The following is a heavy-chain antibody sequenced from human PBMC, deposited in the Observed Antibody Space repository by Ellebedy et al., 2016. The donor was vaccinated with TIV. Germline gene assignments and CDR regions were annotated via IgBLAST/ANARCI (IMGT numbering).Heavy chain of an antibody. J-gene: IGHJ3*02. Sequence: GESLKISCAASGFTFSSYSMNWVRQAPGKGLEWVSSISSSSSYIYYADSVKGRFTISRDNAKNSLYLQMNSLRAEDTAVYYCARVRQLDFYSSSWYEGDAFDIWGQGTMVTVSS. CDR3: ARVRQLDFYSSSWYEGDAFDI. CDR1: GFTFSSYS. D-gene: IGHD6-13*01. V-gene: IGHV3-21*01. CDR2: ISSSSSYI.